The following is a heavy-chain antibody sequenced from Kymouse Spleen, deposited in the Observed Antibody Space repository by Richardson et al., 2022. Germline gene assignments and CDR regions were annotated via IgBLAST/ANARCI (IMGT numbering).Heavy chain of an antibody. CDR2: IYYSGST. CDR1: GGSISSSSYY. J-gene: IGHJ6*02. D-gene: IGHD3-10*01. V-gene: IGHV4-39*01. Sequence: QLQLQESGPGLVKPSETLSLTCTVSGGSISSSSYYWGWIRQPPGKGLEWIGSIYYSGSTYYNPSLKSRVTISVDTSKNQFSLKLSSVTAADTAVYYCARQEYVVRGVNYYYGMDVWGQGTTVTVSS. CDR3: ARQEYVVRGVNYYYGMDV.